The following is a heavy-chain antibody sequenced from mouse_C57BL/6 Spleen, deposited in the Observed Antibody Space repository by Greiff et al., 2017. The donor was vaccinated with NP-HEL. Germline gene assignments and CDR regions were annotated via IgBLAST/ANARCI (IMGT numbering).Heavy chain of an antibody. CDR2: INPNNGGT. Sequence: VQLQQSGPELVKPGASVKISCKASGYTFTDYYMNWVKQSHGKSLEWIGDINPNNGGTSYNQKFKGKATLTVDKSSSTAYMELRSLTSEDSAVYYCARSFPLLYYAMDYWGQGTSVTVSS. V-gene: IGHV1-26*01. D-gene: IGHD2-1*01. J-gene: IGHJ4*01. CDR1: GYTFTDYY. CDR3: ARSFPLLYYAMDY.